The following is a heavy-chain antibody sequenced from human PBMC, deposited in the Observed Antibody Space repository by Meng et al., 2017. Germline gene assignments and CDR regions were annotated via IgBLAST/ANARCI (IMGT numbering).Heavy chain of an antibody. CDR1: GFTFSSYS. CDR2: ISSSSSYI. CDR3: ARDRGYSYGDRRADY. V-gene: IGHV3-21*01. D-gene: IGHD5-18*01. J-gene: IGHJ4*02. Sequence: GESLKISCAASGFTFSSYSMNWVRQAPGKGLEWVSSISSSSSYIYYADSVKGRFTISRDNAKNSLYLQMNSLSAEDTAVYYCARDRGYSYGDRRADYWGQGTLVTVSS.